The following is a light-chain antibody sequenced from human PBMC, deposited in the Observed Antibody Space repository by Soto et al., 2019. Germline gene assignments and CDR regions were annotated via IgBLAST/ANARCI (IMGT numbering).Light chain of an antibody. CDR3: QQYDDWLRLT. CDR1: QSVNIY. Sequence: EIVMTQSPATLSVSPGERATLSCRASQSVNIYLAWYQQKPGQAPRLLIFGASYRATGIPARFSGSGSGTEFNLTISGMQSEEFAVYFCQQYDDWLRLTFGGGTKVEIK. V-gene: IGKV3D-15*01. CDR2: GAS. J-gene: IGKJ4*01.